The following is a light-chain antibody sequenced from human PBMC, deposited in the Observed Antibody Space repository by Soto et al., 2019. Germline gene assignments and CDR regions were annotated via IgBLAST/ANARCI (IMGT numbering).Light chain of an antibody. CDR1: QDISDY. Sequence: DIQMTQSPSSLSASVGDRVTITCQASQDISDYLNWYQQKPWQPPKLLIYDASNLETGVSSRFSGGGSGTHFSFTITNLQPEDFATYFCQHYYSLPLTFGPGTRVNL. V-gene: IGKV1-33*01. CDR2: DAS. J-gene: IGKJ3*01. CDR3: QHYYSLPLT.